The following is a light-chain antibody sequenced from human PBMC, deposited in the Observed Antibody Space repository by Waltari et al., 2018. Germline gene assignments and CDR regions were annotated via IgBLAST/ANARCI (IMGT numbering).Light chain of an antibody. CDR3: QQRVNWPLT. CDR1: QSVSSY. J-gene: IGKJ4*01. Sequence: EIVLTQSPATLSLSPGERATLSCRASQSVSSYLLWYQQKPGQAPRLLIYDGSNRATGIPARCSGSGSGTDFTLTISSLEPEDFAVYYCQQRVNWPLTFGGGTKVEI. V-gene: IGKV3-11*01. CDR2: DGS.